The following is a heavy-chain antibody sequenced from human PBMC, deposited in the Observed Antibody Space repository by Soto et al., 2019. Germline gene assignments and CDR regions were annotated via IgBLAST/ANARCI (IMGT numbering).Heavy chain of an antibody. D-gene: IGHD3-10*01. Sequence: QVQLQQWGAGLLKPSETLSLTCAVYGGSFSGYYWSWIRQPPGKGLEWIGEINHSGSTNYNPSLKSRVTISVDTSKNQFSLKLSSVTAADTAVYYCARKGGMGLWFGPSYNWFDPWGQGTLVTVSS. J-gene: IGHJ5*02. V-gene: IGHV4-34*01. CDR2: INHSGST. CDR3: ARKGGMGLWFGPSYNWFDP. CDR1: GGSFSGYY.